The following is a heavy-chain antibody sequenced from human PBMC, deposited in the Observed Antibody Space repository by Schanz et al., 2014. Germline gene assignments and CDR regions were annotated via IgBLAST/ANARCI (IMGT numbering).Heavy chain of an antibody. CDR3: AKAGSGWSTAGYYY. CDR1: GITLSGYG. D-gene: IGHD6-19*01. CDR2: ISDNGIST. Sequence: QVQLVESGGGVVQPGRSLRLSCAASGITLSGYGLHWVRQAPGKGLEWVSGISDNGISTYYADSVKGRFSISRENSKSILYLQMNSLRAEDTAVYYCAKAGSGWSTAGYYYWGQGTLVAVSS. V-gene: IGHV3-NL1*01. J-gene: IGHJ4*02.